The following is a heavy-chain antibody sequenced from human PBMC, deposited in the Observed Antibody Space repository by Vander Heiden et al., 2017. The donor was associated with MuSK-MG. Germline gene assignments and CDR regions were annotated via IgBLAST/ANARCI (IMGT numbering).Heavy chain of an antibody. CDR3: AREVSVSGYYYYMDV. CDR2: ITPILGTA. D-gene: IGHD3-3*01. J-gene: IGHJ6*03. V-gene: IGHV1-69*01. CDR1: GGTFSSYA. Sequence: QVQLVQSGAEVKKPGSSVKVSCKASGGTFSSYAISWVRQAPGQGLEWMGGITPILGTANYAQKCQGRVTITADESTSTAYRELSSLRSEDTAVYYGAREVSVSGYYYYMDVWGKGTTVTVSS.